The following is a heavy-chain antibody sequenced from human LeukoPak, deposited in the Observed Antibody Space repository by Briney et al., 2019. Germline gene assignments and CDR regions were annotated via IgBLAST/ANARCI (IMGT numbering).Heavy chain of an antibody. J-gene: IGHJ5*02. Sequence: GGSLRLSCAASGFTFSSYWMSWLRQAPGKGLEGVANIKQDGSEKYYVDSVKGRFTISRDNAKNSLYLQMNSLRAEDTAVYYCARDPRDCSSTSCYGDNWFDPWGQGTLVTVSS. V-gene: IGHV3-7*03. CDR1: GFTFSSYW. CDR2: IKQDGSEK. CDR3: ARDPRDCSSTSCYGDNWFDP. D-gene: IGHD2-2*01.